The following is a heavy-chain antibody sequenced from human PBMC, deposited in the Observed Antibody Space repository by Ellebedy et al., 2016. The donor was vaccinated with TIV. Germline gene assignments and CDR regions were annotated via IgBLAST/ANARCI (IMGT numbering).Heavy chain of an antibody. CDR2: IRDSGDST. CDR3: ATGRWPPYYFDS. CDR1: GYTFNSYG. V-gene: IGHV3-23*01. Sequence: ASVKVSCKASGYTFNSYGLSWVRQAPGKGLEWVSAIRDSGDSTYYADSVRGRFTISRDNPHNTLFLQMRSLTADDTAVYYCATGRWPPYYFDSWGQGTLVTVSS. D-gene: IGHD4-23*01. J-gene: IGHJ4*02.